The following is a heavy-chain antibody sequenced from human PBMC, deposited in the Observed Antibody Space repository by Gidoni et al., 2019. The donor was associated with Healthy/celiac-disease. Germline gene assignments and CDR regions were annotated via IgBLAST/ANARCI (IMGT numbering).Heavy chain of an antibody. J-gene: IGHJ5*02. CDR3: AGEYLGQQLEGIDP. Sequence: QLQLQESGPGLVKPSETLSLTCTVSGGSIRSSSYYWGWIRPPPGKGLEWIGSIYYSGSTYYNPSLKSRVTISVDTSKNQFSLKLSSVTAADTAVYYCAGEYLGQQLEGIDPWGQGTLVTVSS. CDR1: GGSIRSSSYY. D-gene: IGHD6-13*01. V-gene: IGHV4-39*02. CDR2: IYYSGST.